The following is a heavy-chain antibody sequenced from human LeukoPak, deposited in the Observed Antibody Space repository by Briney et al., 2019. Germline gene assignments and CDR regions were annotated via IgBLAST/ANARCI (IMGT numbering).Heavy chain of an antibody. CDR3: ARELLGHGYNSGDFDY. CDR2: IKQDGNEK. D-gene: IGHD5-24*01. CDR1: GFTFSSYW. V-gene: IGHV3-7*01. J-gene: IGHJ4*02. Sequence: PGGSLRLSCAASGFTFSSYWMNWVRQAPGKGLEWVANIKQDGNEKYYVGSVRGRFTISRDNAKNSLYLQMNSLRAEDTAVYYCARELLGHGYNSGDFDYWGQGTLVTVSS.